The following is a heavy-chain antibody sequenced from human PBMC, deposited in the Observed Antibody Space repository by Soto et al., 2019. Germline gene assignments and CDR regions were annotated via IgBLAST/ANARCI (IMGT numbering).Heavy chain of an antibody. D-gene: IGHD2-2*01. CDR2: IYYSGST. Sequence: SETLSLTCTVSGGSISSGDYYWSWIRQPPGKGLEWIGYIYYSGSTYYNPSLKSRVTISVDTSKNQFSLRLSSVTAADTAVYYCARDSWNLKGYCSSTSCSDYWGQGTLVTVSS. V-gene: IGHV4-30-4*01. J-gene: IGHJ4*02. CDR1: GGSISSGDYY. CDR3: ARDSWNLKGYCSSTSCSDY.